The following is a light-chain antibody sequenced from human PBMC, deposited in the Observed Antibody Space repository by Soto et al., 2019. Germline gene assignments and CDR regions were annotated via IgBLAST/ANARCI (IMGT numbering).Light chain of an antibody. CDR2: DAS. CDR3: QQRSSWPPIT. Sequence: EIVLTDSPATLSLSPWEIATLSCRASQYISSDLAWYQHKPGQAPRLLIYDASDRATGIPARFSGSGSGTDFTLTISDLEPEDFAIYHCQQRSSWPPITFGQATRLEIK. CDR1: QYISSD. V-gene: IGKV3-11*01. J-gene: IGKJ5*01.